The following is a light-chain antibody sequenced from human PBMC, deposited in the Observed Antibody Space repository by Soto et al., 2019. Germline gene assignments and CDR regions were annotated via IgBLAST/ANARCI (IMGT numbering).Light chain of an antibody. CDR2: KAS. V-gene: IGKV1-5*03. Sequence: DIQMTQSPSTLSASVGDRVTITCRASQSISSWLAWYQQKPGKPPKLLIYKASSLESGVPSRFSGSGSGTEFTLTISSLQPDVFATYYCQQCNSYSFGPGTKVDIK. CDR1: QSISSW. CDR3: QQCNSYS. J-gene: IGKJ3*01.